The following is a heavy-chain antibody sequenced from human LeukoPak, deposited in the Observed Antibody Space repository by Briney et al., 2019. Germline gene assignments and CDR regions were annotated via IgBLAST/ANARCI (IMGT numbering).Heavy chain of an antibody. Sequence: PGGSLRLSCATSGFTFNSYAMSWVRQAPGKGLEWVSGISGSGGRTYYADSVKGRFTISRDNSKNTLYLQMNSLRAEDTAIYYCAKDVRPGGGGMDVWGQGTTVTVSS. CDR2: ISGSGGRT. CDR3: AKDVRPGGGGMDV. V-gene: IGHV3-23*01. D-gene: IGHD3-10*02. CDR1: GFTFNSYA. J-gene: IGHJ6*02.